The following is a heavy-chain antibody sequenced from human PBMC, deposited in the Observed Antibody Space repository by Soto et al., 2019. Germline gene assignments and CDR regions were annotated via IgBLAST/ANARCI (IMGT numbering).Heavy chain of an antibody. J-gene: IGHJ4*02. CDR1: GYTFTSYG. D-gene: IGHD3-22*01. CDR2: LSAYNGNT. CDR3: ARESPYYYDSSGYYQYYFDY. Sequence: QVQLVQSGAEVKKPGASVKVSCKASGYTFTSYGISWVRQAPGQGLEWMGWLSAYNGNTNYAQKLQGRVTMTTDTSTSTAYMELRSLRSDDTAVYYCARESPYYYDSSGYYQYYFDYWGQGTLVTVSS. V-gene: IGHV1-18*01.